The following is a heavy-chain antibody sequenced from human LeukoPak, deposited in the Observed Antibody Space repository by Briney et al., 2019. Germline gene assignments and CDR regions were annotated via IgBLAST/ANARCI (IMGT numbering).Heavy chain of an antibody. CDR1: GGSISSYY. J-gene: IGHJ4*02. CDR2: IYYSGST. D-gene: IGHD3-10*01. CDR3: ARLQDGSGSYYDY. V-gene: IGHV4-59*01. Sequence: RASETLSLTCTVSGGSISSYYWSWIRQPPGKGLEWIGYIYYSGSTNYNPSLKSRVTISVDTSKNQFSLKLSSVTAADTAVYYCARLQDGSGSYYDYWGQGILVTVSS.